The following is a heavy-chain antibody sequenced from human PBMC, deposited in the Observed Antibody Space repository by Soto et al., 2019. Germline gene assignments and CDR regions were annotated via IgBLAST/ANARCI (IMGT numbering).Heavy chain of an antibody. D-gene: IGHD2-21*01. CDR3: ARDPIIRLFDRYYYYYMDV. CDR2: ISSSSSYI. CDR1: GFTFSSYS. Sequence: EVPLVESGGGLVKPGGSLRLSCAASGFTFSSYSMNWVRQAPGKGLEWVSSISSSSSYIYYADSVKGRFTISRDNAKNSRYLQMNSLRAEDTAVYYCARDPIIRLFDRYYYYYMDVWGKGTTVTVSS. V-gene: IGHV3-21*01. J-gene: IGHJ6*03.